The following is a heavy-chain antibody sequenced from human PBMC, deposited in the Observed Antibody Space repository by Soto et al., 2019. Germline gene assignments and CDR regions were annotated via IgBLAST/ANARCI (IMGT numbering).Heavy chain of an antibody. Sequence: QVQLVQSGAEVKKPGASVKVSCKASGYTFTGYYMHWVRQAPGQGLEWMGWINPNSGGTSNAQKFQGRVTMTRDTSISTAYMELSRLRSDDTAVYYCAREGYHCSSTSCRKHYYYGMDVWGQGTTVTVSS. J-gene: IGHJ6*02. V-gene: IGHV1-2*02. D-gene: IGHD2-2*01. CDR3: AREGYHCSSTSCRKHYYYGMDV. CDR1: GYTFTGYY. CDR2: INPNSGGT.